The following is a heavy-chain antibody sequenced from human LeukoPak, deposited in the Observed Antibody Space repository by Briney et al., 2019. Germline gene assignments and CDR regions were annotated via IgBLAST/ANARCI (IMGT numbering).Heavy chain of an antibody. Sequence: GGSLRLSCAASGFTFSSYAMNWVRQAPGKGLEWVSTFSDSGGTTYYADSVKGRFTISRDNSKNTLYLQMNSLRAEDTAVYYCARAKGYCGGDCYELAFDIWGQGTMVTVSS. D-gene: IGHD2-21*02. J-gene: IGHJ3*02. V-gene: IGHV3-23*01. CDR2: FSDSGGTT. CDR3: ARAKGYCGGDCYELAFDI. CDR1: GFTFSSYA.